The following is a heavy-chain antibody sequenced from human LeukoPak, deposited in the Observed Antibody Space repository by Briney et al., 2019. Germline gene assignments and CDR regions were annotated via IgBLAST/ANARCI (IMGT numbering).Heavy chain of an antibody. CDR2: INRDGSTT. V-gene: IGHV3-74*03. CDR1: GFTFSNYW. CDR3: ATLTHYDSRSFAFDI. J-gene: IGHJ3*02. Sequence: GGSLRLSCAASGFTFSNYWVHWVRQAPGKGLVWASRINRDGSTTKYADSVKGRFTIARDNAKNTLYLQMSSLRAEDTALYYCATLTHYDSRSFAFDIWGQGTMVTVSS. D-gene: IGHD3-22*01.